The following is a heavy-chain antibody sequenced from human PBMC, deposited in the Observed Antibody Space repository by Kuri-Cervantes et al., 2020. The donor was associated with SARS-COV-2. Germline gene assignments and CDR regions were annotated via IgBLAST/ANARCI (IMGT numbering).Heavy chain of an antibody. V-gene: IGHV4-30-4*08. CDR3: ARRVSPLAASNWFDP. CDR2: IYYSGST. Sequence: SETLSLTCTVSGGSISSGDYYWSWIRQPPGKGLEWTGYIYYSGSTYYNPSLKSRVTISVDTSKNQFSLKLSLVTAADTAVYYCARRVSPLAASNWFDPWGQRTLVTDSS. J-gene: IGHJ5*02. D-gene: IGHD2-15*01. CDR1: GGSISSGDYY.